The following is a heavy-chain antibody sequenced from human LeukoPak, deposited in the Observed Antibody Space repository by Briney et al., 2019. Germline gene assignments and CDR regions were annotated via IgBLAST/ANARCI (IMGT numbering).Heavy chain of an antibody. Sequence: PGGSLRLSCAASGFTFSDYYMSWIRQAPGKGLEWVSYISSSGSTIYYADSVKGRFTISRDNAKNSLYLQMNSLRAEDTAVYYCASPPPDYGDYGFASEDYWGQGTLVTVSS. CDR2: ISSSGSTI. CDR3: ASPPPDYGDYGFASEDY. V-gene: IGHV3-11*01. CDR1: GFTFSDYY. D-gene: IGHD4-17*01. J-gene: IGHJ4*02.